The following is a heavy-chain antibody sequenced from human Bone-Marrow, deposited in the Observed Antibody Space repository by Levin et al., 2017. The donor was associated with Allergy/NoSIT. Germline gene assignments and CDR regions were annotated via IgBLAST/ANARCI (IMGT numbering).Heavy chain of an antibody. J-gene: IGHJ3*02. CDR2: IKTKTDGGTT. CDR3: ATVKEGTNYAFEI. V-gene: IGHV3-15*01. CDR1: GFTFNNAW. D-gene: IGHD5-24*01. Sequence: ETLSLTCAASGFTFNNAWVTWVRQAPGKGLEWVGRIKTKTDGGTTDYAAPVKGRFTISRDDSKNTLYLQMNSLKTEDTAVYYCATVKEGTNYAFEIWGQGTMVSVSS.